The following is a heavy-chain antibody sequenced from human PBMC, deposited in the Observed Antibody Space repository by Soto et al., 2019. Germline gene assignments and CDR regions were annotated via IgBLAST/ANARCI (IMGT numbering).Heavy chain of an antibody. CDR2: VYHTGTT. Sequence: SETLSLTCVVSGGPVSGDDLYWSWIRHLPGKGLEWIANVYHTGTTYYNPSLKTRLSMSVDRSKNQFTLRLTSVTAADTAVYFCATESGSTYGYFDYWGQGTRVTVSS. CDR3: ATESGSTYGYFDY. V-gene: IGHV4-30-4*08. J-gene: IGHJ4*02. CDR1: GGPVSGDDLY. D-gene: IGHD4-17*01.